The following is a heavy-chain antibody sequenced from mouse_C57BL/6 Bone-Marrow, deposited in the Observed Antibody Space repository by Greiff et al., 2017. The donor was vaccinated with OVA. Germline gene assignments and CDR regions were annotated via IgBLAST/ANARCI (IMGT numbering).Heavy chain of an antibody. CDR2: INPNNGGT. J-gene: IGHJ2*01. CDR1: GYTFTDYY. Sequence: EVQLQQSGPELVKPGASVKISCKASGYTFTDYYMNWVKQSHGKSLEWIGDINPNNGGTSYNQKFKGKATLTVDKSSSTAYMELRSLTSEDSAVYYCARSSISITTVVADYWGQGTTLTVSS. V-gene: IGHV1-26*01. CDR3: ARSSISITTVVADY. D-gene: IGHD1-1*01.